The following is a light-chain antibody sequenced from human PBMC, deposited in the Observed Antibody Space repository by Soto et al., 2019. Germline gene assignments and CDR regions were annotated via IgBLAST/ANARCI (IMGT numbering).Light chain of an antibody. J-gene: IGKJ1*01. CDR2: AAS. CDR1: RNVRNY. V-gene: IGKV1-39*01. CDR3: HQTYNAPMT. Sequence: DIQMTQSPSSLSASVGDTVTITCRASRNVRNYLNWYQQKPGKAPQLLIFAASTLQSGVPSRFRGSGSGTDFTLTIGSLRPEDFATYACHQTYNAPMTFGQGTNVEIK.